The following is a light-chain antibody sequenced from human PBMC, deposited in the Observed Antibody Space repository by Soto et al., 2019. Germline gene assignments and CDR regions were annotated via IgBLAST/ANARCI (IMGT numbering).Light chain of an antibody. Sequence: EIVFTQSPATLSLSPGERATLSCRASQIVHNYLAWYQQKPGQAPRLLIYNASERGTGIPARFSGCGSGTELTLTIIALEPEDFAFYYCQQRINWPSFGGGTKVEIK. CDR1: QIVHNY. V-gene: IGKV3-11*01. CDR2: NAS. J-gene: IGKJ4*01. CDR3: QQRINWPS.